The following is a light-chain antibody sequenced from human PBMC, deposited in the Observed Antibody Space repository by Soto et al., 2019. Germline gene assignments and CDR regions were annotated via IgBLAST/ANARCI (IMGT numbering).Light chain of an antibody. V-gene: IGKV3-20*01. Sequence: EIVLTQSPDTLSLSPGERATLSCRASQSVSNNYLSWYQQKPGQAPRLLIYTASTRATGIPDRFSGSGSGTDFTLTISRLEPEDFAVYYCQQYGSQPPRYTFGQGTKLEIK. CDR3: QQYGSQPPRYT. CDR1: QSVSNNY. CDR2: TAS. J-gene: IGKJ2*01.